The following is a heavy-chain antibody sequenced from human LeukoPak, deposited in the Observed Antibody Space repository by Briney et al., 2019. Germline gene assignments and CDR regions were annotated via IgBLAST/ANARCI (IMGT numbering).Heavy chain of an antibody. D-gene: IGHD4-17*01. V-gene: IGHV3-23*01. CDR3: AKEKTTRSALGFDY. CDR1: DFTFTSYG. J-gene: IGHJ4*02. Sequence: GGTLRLSCAASDFTFTSYGMSWVRQAPGKGLEWVSAISGSGGSTYYGDSVKGRFTISRDNSKNTLYLRMNSLRAEDTAVYYCAKEKTTRSALGFDYWGQGTLVTVSS. CDR2: ISGSGGST.